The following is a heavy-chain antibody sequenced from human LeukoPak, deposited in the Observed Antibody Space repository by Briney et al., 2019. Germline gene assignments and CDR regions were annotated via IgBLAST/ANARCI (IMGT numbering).Heavy chain of an antibody. J-gene: IGHJ3*02. CDR2: ISSSSSYI. CDR3: ASSRELYGFDI. V-gene: IGHV3-21*01. CDR1: GFTFSSYS. D-gene: IGHD1-26*01. Sequence: GGSLRLSCAASGFTFSSYSMNWVRQAPGKGLEWVSSISSSSSYIYYADSVKGRFTISRDNTNNSLFLQMNSLRAEDTAVYYCASSRELYGFDIWGQGTMVTVSS.